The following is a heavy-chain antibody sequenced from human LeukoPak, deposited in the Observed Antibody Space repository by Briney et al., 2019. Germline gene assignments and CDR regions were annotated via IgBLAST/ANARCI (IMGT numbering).Heavy chain of an antibody. CDR2: INPNTGGT. Sequence: ASVKVSCKASGYTFTGYFMHWVRQAPGQGLEWMGWINPNTGGTNYAQKFQGRVTMPRDTSITTAYMELSRLTSDDTAFYYCARWDPTYGMAAPITSNYYWGQGTLVTVSS. CDR1: GYTFTGYF. CDR3: ARWDPTYGMAAPITSNYY. D-gene: IGHD3-3*01. J-gene: IGHJ4*02. V-gene: IGHV1-2*02.